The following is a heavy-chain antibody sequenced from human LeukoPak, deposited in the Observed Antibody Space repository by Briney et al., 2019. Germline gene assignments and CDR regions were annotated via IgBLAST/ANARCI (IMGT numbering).Heavy chain of an antibody. CDR3: AEGTGYSSGLDY. J-gene: IGHJ4*02. CDR1: GFTFSSYG. V-gene: IGHV3-23*01. CDR2: ISGSGGST. D-gene: IGHD6-25*01. Sequence: GGSLRLSCAASGFTFSSYGMSWVRQAPGKGLEWVSAISGSGGSTYYADSVKGRFTISRDNSKNTLYLQMNSLRAEDTAVYYCAEGTGYSSGLDYWGQGTLVTVSS.